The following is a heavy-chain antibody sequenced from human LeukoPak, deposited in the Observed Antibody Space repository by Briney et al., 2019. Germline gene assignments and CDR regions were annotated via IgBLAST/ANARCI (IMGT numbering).Heavy chain of an antibody. V-gene: IGHV1-8*01. CDR1: GYTFTSYD. D-gene: IGHD5-12*01. Sequence: ASVKVSCKTSGYTFTSYDINWVRQAPGQGLEWMGWMNANSGNAGFAQKFQGRVTMTRDTSINTAYMELSSLRSEDTAAYYCGRSCGYHPLDYWGQGTLVTVSS. CDR3: GRSCGYHPLDY. J-gene: IGHJ4*02. CDR2: MNANSGNA.